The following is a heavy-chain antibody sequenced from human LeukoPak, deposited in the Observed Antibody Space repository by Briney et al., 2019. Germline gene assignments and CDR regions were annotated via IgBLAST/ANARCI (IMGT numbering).Heavy chain of an antibody. Sequence: GRSLRLSCAASGFTFSTYAIHWVRQVPGKGLEWVAVISHDGNNEYYADSVKGRFTISRDSSKNMVYLQMNSLRAEDTAVYYCAKDRRSSGVFDYWGQGTLVTVSS. CDR1: GFTFSTYA. CDR2: ISHDGNNE. CDR3: AKDRRSSGVFDY. V-gene: IGHV3-30-3*01. D-gene: IGHD6-19*01. J-gene: IGHJ4*02.